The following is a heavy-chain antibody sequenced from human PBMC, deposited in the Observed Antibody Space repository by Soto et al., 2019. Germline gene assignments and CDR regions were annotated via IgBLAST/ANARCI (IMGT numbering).Heavy chain of an antibody. J-gene: IGHJ3*01. CDR3: ARSPVGDAFNV. V-gene: IGHV3-21*01. CDR1: GFTFSSYS. CDR2: ISSGSDYI. Sequence: EVQLVESGGGLVKRGGSLRLSCAASGFTFSSYSMNWVRQAPGKGLEWVSSISSGSDYIFYADSVKGRFTISRDNAKNSLCLQMNSLTAEDTAVYYCARSPVGDAFNVWGQGTVVTVSS.